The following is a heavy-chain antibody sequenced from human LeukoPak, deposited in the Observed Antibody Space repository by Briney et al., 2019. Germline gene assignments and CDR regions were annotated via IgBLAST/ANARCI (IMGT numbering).Heavy chain of an antibody. CDR2: IYYSGST. V-gene: IGHV4-61*08. J-gene: IGHJ4*02. CDR1: GGSVSSGGFY. D-gene: IGHD1-7*01. Sequence: SETLSLTCTVSGGSVSSGGFYWTWIRQPPGKGPEWIGYIYYSGSTNYIPSLRSRLTISVDTSKNQFSLKLSSVTAADTAVYYCAREDITGTASYFDYWGQGTLVTVSS. CDR3: AREDITGTASYFDY.